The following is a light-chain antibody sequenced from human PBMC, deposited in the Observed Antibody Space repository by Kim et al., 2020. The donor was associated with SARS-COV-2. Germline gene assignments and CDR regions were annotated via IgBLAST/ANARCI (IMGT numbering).Light chain of an antibody. V-gene: IGLV3-19*01. CDR1: SLRSYY. CDR2: GKN. Sequence: SSELTQDPAVSVALGQTVRITCQGDSLRSYYATWYQQKPGQAPVLVIYGKNNRPSGIPDRFSGSSSGNTASLTITGAQADDEADYYCNSRGSNGNVLVFG. CDR3: NSRGSNGNVLV. J-gene: IGLJ1*01.